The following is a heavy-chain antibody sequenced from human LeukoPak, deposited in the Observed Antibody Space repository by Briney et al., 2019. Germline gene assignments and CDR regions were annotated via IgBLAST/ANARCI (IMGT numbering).Heavy chain of an antibody. V-gene: IGHV3-23*01. J-gene: IGHJ4*02. CDR3: TKEGVDSSGYYYNYFDY. D-gene: IGHD3-22*01. Sequence: GGSLRLSCAAPGFTFSSYAMRWVRQAPGKGLEWVSAISGSGGSTSYADSVKGRFTISRDKSKHTLYLQMNSLRAEDTAVYYYTKEGVDSSGYYYNYFDYWGQGTLVTVFS. CDR2: ISGSGGST. CDR1: GFTFSSYA.